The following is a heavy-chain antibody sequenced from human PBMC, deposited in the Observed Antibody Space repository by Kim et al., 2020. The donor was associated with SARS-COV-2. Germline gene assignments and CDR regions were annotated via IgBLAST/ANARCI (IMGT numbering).Heavy chain of an antibody. CDR1: GFNFSSYG. D-gene: IGHD6-19*01. Sequence: GGSLRLSCAASGFNFSSYGMHWVRQAPGKGLEWVTVISDGGVNKDYVDSVKGRFTISRDNSKNTLYLQMNSLRLEDTAIYYCVKDQSGWCFYGMDVWGPGTTVTVSS. V-gene: IGHV3-30*18. J-gene: IGHJ6*02. CDR3: VKDQSGWCFYGMDV. CDR2: ISDGGVNK.